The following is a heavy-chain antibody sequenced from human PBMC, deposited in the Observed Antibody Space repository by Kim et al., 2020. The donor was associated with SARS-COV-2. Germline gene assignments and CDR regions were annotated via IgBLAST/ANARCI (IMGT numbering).Heavy chain of an antibody. CDR2: LYYSGST. CDR1: GGSMNSYY. Sequence: SETLSLTCSVSGGSMNSYYWSWIRQPPGKGLEWIGYLYYSGSTNYTPSLKSRVTISVDTSKNQFSLKLTSVTAADMAVYYCARSVVVLRDDAFDIWGQGTMVTVSS. D-gene: IGHD2-15*01. V-gene: IGHV4-59*13. J-gene: IGHJ3*02. CDR3: ARSVVVLRDDAFDI.